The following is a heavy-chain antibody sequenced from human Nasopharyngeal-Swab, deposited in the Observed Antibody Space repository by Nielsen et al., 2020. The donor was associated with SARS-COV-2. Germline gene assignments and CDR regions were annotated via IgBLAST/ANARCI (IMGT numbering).Heavy chain of an antibody. CDR3: ARGRARITMVRGVKQQHFDY. D-gene: IGHD3-10*01. CDR2: FNHSGST. V-gene: IGHV4-34*01. Sequence: RQCPGKVLERNGEFNHSGSTNYNPSLKSRVTISVDTSKNQFSLKLSYVTAADTAVYYCARGRARITMVRGVKQQHFDYWGQGTLVTVSS. J-gene: IGHJ4*02.